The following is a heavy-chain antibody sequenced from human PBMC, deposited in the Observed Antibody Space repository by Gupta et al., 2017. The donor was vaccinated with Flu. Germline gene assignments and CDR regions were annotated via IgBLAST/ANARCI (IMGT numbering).Heavy chain of an antibody. V-gene: IGHV3-48*03. J-gene: IGHJ5*02. D-gene: IGHD1-26*01. Sequence: AASGFTCNTSDMKWVLQAPGKGLEWRAYNSTSGGSINYADSVKGRFTISRDNAKNSVYLKMESRGVEDTDIYFCARALGGASCVDPGGQGALVTVSS. CDR3: ARALGGASCVDP. CDR1: GFTCNTSD. CDR2: NSTSGGSI.